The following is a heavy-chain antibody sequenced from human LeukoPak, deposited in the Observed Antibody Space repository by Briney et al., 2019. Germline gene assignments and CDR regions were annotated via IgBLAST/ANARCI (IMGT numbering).Heavy chain of an antibody. J-gene: IGHJ4*02. Sequence: PSETLSLTCTVSGGSISSYYWSWIRQPPGKGLEWIGYIYYSGSTNYNPSLKSRVTISVDTSKNRFSLKLSSVTAADTAVYYCARVLDLGSSSWYYYFDYWGQGTLVTVSS. CDR2: IYYSGST. CDR3: ARVLDLGSSSWYYYFDY. D-gene: IGHD6-13*01. CDR1: GGSISSYY. V-gene: IGHV4-59*01.